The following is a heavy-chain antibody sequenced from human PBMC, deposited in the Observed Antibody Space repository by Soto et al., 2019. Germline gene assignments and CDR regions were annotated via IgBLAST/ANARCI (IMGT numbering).Heavy chain of an antibody. V-gene: IGHV3-33*01. CDR2: IWYDGTNK. CDR3: ARSPSGWDNWDFDL. CDR1: GFIFSTYG. J-gene: IGHJ2*01. D-gene: IGHD6-19*01. Sequence: QVQLVESGGGVVQPGMSLRLSCEASGFIFSTYGMHWVRQAAGKGLEWVAVIWYDGTNKFYADSVKGRFTISRDNYKGTLYLQMDSLRVEDTAVYYCARSPSGWDNWDFDLWGRGTLVTVSS.